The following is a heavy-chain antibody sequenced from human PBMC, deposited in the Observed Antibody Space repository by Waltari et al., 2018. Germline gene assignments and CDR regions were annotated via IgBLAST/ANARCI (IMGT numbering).Heavy chain of an antibody. CDR1: GLTFSSYS. CDR3: ASSAVAGGGWYFDL. D-gene: IGHD6-19*01. CDR2: ISSSSITI. V-gene: IGHV3-48*01. J-gene: IGHJ2*01. Sequence: EVQLVESGGGLVQPGGSLRLSCAASGLTFSSYSMNWVRQAPGKGLEWVSYISSSSITIYYADSGKGRFTNSRDNAKNSLYLQMNSLRAEDTAVYYCASSAVAGGGWYFDLWGRGTLVTVSS.